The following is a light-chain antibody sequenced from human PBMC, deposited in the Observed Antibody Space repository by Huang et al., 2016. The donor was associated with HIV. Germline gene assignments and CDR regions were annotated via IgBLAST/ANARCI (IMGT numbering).Light chain of an antibody. CDR2: YAS. CDR1: HRIGKS. Sequence: DIVLTQSPDFQSVTPKEKVTITCRASHRIGKSLHLYQQKPGQSPSLLIKYASQSSAGVPSRFSGSGFGTDFTLTINSLESEDAATYYCHQSRSFPYTFGQGTRLEIK. CDR3: HQSRSFPYT. V-gene: IGKV6-21*02. J-gene: IGKJ2*01.